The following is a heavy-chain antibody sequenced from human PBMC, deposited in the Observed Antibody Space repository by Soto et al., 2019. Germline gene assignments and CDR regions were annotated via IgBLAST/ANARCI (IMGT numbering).Heavy chain of an antibody. J-gene: IGHJ4*02. CDR3: ARGWSQSVAGSAY. Sequence: EVQLVESGGGLVQPGGSLRLSCAASGFILSDHHMDWVRQAPGKGLEWVGRSRNRPKSYTTDYAASVKGRFTISRDDSKNSLYLQMNSLKIEDTAVYYCARGWSQSVAGSAYWGQGTLVTVSS. D-gene: IGHD3-10*01. V-gene: IGHV3-72*01. CDR2: SRNRPKSYTT. CDR1: GFILSDHH.